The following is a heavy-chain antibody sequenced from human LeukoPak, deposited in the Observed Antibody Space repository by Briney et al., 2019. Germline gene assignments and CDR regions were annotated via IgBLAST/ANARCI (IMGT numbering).Heavy chain of an antibody. D-gene: IGHD3/OR15-3a*01. CDR1: EFTFSSYG. V-gene: IGHV3-33*01. Sequence: PGRSLRLSCAASEFTFSSYGMHWVRQAPGLGLEWVALIRYDGTNTYYADSVKGRFTVSRDNSKNTLYLQMNSLRAEDTAVYYCARRRDFIDYWGQGTLVTVSS. CDR2: IRYDGTNT. J-gene: IGHJ4*02. CDR3: ARRRDFIDY.